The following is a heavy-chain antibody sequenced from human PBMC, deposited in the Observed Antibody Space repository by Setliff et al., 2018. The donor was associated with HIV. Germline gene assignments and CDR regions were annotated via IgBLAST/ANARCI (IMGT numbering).Heavy chain of an antibody. CDR1: GFTFNNYA. J-gene: IGHJ4*02. D-gene: IGHD6-19*01. Sequence: QPGGSLRLSCAASGFTFNNYAMSWVRQAPGKGLEWVSSISGSGGATYYADSVKGRFTISRDNSQNTVYLQMNSLRAEDTAVYYCAKDHFTHTSGWGGASYGYFDYWGQGTLVTVSS. CDR3: AKDHFTHTSGWGGASYGYFDY. CDR2: ISGSGGAT. V-gene: IGHV3-23*01.